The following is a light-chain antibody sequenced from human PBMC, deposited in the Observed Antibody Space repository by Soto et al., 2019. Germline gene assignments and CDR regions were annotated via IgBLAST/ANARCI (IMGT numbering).Light chain of an antibody. Sequence: QAVVTQPPSASGTPGQRVTISCSGSSSNIGSNTVNWYQQLPGTAPKLLIYSNNQRPSGVPDRFSGSKSGTSASLAISGLQSEDGADYYCAAWDDSLNGHVVFGGGTKLTVL. CDR1: SSNIGSNT. V-gene: IGLV1-44*01. CDR3: AAWDDSLNGHVV. J-gene: IGLJ2*01. CDR2: SNN.